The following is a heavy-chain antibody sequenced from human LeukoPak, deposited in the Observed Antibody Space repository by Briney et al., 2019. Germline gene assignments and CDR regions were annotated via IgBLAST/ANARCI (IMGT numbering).Heavy chain of an antibody. CDR3: AKKMSITAASQVDY. Sequence: GGSLRLSCAVSGFTFRNAGMHWVRQAPGKGLEWVAVIWYDGSQKYYADSVKGRFTISRDNSKNTLYLQMNSLRAEDTAVYYCAKKMSITAASQVDYWGQGTLVTVSS. V-gene: IGHV3-33*06. J-gene: IGHJ4*02. CDR2: IWYDGSQK. CDR1: GFTFRNAG. D-gene: IGHD1-20*01.